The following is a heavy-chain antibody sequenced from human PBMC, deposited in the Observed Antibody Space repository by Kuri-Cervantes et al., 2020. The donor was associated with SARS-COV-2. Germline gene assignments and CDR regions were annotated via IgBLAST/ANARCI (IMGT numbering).Heavy chain of an antibody. Sequence: ASVKVSCKASGYTFTSYGISWVRQAPGQGLEWMGWISAYNGNTNYSQKLQGRVTMTTDTSTSTAYMELRSLRSDDTAVYYCARDRRTGGYSSGSDLWGQGTLVTVSS. J-gene: IGHJ4*02. CDR1: GYTFTSYG. V-gene: IGHV1-18*01. CDR2: ISAYNGNT. D-gene: IGHD5-18*01. CDR3: ARDRRTGGYSSGSDL.